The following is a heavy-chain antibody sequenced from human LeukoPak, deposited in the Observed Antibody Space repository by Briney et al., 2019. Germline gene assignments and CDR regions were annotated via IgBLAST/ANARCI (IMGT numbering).Heavy chain of an antibody. Sequence: ASVKVSCKASGYTFTSYGISWVRQAPGQGLEWMGWISAYNGNTNYAQKLQGRVTMTTDTSTSTAYMELRSLRSDDTAAYYCARDLDIVVVPAAMGDWFDPWGQGTLVTVSS. J-gene: IGHJ5*02. V-gene: IGHV1-18*01. CDR1: GYTFTSYG. D-gene: IGHD2-2*01. CDR2: ISAYNGNT. CDR3: ARDLDIVVVPAAMGDWFDP.